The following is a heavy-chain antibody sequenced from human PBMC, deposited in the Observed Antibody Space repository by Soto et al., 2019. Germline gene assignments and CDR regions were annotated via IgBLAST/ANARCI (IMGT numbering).Heavy chain of an antibody. J-gene: IGHJ5*02. V-gene: IGHV1-69*01. Sequence: QVPLVQSGPEVKKPGSSVKVSCKASRGIFSSYAISWVRQAPGQGLEWMGGIIPLFGTTNYAQKFQGRVTIIADESTSTAYMELSSLRSEDTAVYYCARVSYYGSGTYNWFDPWGQGTLVTVSS. D-gene: IGHD3-10*01. CDR1: RGIFSSYA. CDR2: IIPLFGTT. CDR3: ARVSYYGSGTYNWFDP.